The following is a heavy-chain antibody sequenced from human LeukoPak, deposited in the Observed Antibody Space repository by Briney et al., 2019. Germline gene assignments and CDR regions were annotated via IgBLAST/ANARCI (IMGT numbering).Heavy chain of an antibody. CDR1: GYSFTSYW. CDR3: ARHRSDSSSSPIDY. J-gene: IGHJ4*02. CDR2: IYPGDSDT. Sequence: GESLQISCKGSGYSFTSYWIGWVRQMPGKGLEWMGIIYPGDSDTRYCPSFQGQVTVSADKSISTVYLQWSSLKASDTAMYYCARHRSDSSSSPIDYWGQGTLVTVSS. D-gene: IGHD6-6*01. V-gene: IGHV5-51*01.